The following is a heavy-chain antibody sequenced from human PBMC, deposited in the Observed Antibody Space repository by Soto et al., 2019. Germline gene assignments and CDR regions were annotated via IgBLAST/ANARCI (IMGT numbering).Heavy chain of an antibody. CDR2: ISYDGSNK. CDR3: AKAMVVVTAISGGGGFDK. J-gene: IGHJ3*02. V-gene: IGHV3-30*18. Sequence: GGSLRLSCAASGFTFSSYGMHWVRQAPGKGLEWVAVISYDGSNKYCADSVKGRFTISRDNSKNTLYLQMNSLRAEDTAVYYCAKAMVVVTAISGGGGFDKWGQGTLVTVSS. CDR1: GFTFSSYG. D-gene: IGHD2-21*02.